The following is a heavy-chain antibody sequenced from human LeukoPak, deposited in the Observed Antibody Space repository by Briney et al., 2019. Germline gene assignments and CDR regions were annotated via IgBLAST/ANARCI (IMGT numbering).Heavy chain of an antibody. V-gene: IGHV4-38-2*02. CDR1: GYSISSGYY. D-gene: IGHD6-13*01. CDR2: IYHSGST. Sequence: PSETLSLTCTVSGYSISSGYYWGWIRQPPGKGLEWIGSIYHSGSTYYNPSLKSRVTISVDTSKNQFSLKLSSVTAADTAVYYCARHPEPGVYWQLAYQFDYWGQGTLVTVSS. J-gene: IGHJ4*02. CDR3: ARHPEPGVYWQLAYQFDY.